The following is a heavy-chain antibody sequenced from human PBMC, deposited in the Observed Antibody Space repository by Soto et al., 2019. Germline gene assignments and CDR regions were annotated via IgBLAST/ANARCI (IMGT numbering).Heavy chain of an antibody. Sequence: PGESLKISCKGSGYSFTSYWIGWVRQMPGKGLEWMGIIYPGDSDTRYSPSFQGQVTISADKSISTAYLQWSSLKASDTAMYYCARHYLEYYYDSSGYPTSYYYYGMDVWGQGTTVTVSS. CDR2: IYPGDSDT. V-gene: IGHV5-51*01. CDR1: GYSFTSYW. J-gene: IGHJ6*02. CDR3: ARHYLEYYYDSSGYPTSYYYYGMDV. D-gene: IGHD3-22*01.